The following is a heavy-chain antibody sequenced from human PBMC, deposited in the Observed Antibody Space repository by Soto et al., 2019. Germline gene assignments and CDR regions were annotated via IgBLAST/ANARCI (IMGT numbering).Heavy chain of an antibody. CDR2: IYYTGST. CDR1: GDSINYYY. Sequence: SETLSLTCTVSGDSINYYYWSWIRRPPGRRLEWIGYIYYTGSTNYNPSLKSRVTFSVDSSKNQISLKLRSVTAADTAVYFCATSVAPYYFDSWGQGALVTVSS. V-gene: IGHV4-59*01. J-gene: IGHJ4*02. D-gene: IGHD1-26*01. CDR3: ATSVAPYYFDS.